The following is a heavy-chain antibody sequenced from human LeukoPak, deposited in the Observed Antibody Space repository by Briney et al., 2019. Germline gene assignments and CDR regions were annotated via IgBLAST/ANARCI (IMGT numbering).Heavy chain of an antibody. J-gene: IGHJ4*02. V-gene: IGHV3-7*01. Sequence: TGGSLRLSCAASGFTFSSSWMTWVRQAPGKGPEWLANINQDESTKNYVDSVKGRFTISRDNAKNSLYLQMNSLRVEDTAVYYCARDFGWQQFDYWGQGTLVTVSS. D-gene: IGHD5-24*01. CDR1: GFTFSSSW. CDR2: INQDESTK. CDR3: ARDFGWQQFDY.